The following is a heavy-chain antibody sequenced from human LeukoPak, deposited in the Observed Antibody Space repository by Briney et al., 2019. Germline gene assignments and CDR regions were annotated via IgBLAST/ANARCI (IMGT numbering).Heavy chain of an antibody. D-gene: IGHD5-12*01. Sequence: GGSLRLSCAASGFTFSRYAMSWVRQAPGKGLEWVSAISGSGGSTYYADSVKGRFTISRDNSKNTLYLQMNSLRAEDTAVYYCAKPVRGYSGYDGEFDYWGQGTLVTVSS. CDR2: ISGSGGST. V-gene: IGHV3-23*01. CDR1: GFTFSRYA. CDR3: AKPVRGYSGYDGEFDY. J-gene: IGHJ4*02.